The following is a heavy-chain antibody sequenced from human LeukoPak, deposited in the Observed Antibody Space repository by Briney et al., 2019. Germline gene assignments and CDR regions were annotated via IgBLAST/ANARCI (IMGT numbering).Heavy chain of an antibody. J-gene: IGHJ4*02. Sequence: GGSLRLSCAASGFTFSRHGINWVRQAPGKGLEWVSGITPSGSISYYADSVKGRFTISRDNSKNTVSLHMNSLRAEDTALYYCARALWFGETFPAYWGQGTLVTVSS. D-gene: IGHD3-10*01. CDR3: ARALWFGETFPAY. CDR1: GFTFSRHG. CDR2: ITPSGSIS. V-gene: IGHV3-23*01.